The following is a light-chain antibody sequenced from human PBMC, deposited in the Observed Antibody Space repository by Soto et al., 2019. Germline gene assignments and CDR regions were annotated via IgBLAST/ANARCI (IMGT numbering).Light chain of an antibody. CDR2: DAS. V-gene: IGKV1-16*02. Sequence: DIQMTQSPSSLSASVGDRVTITCRASQGIRKYLAWFQQKPGKAPKSLIYDASSLHSGVPSKFSGSGSGTDFTLTISSQQPEDFATYYCQQYNTYPIPFGPGNKVEIK. CDR1: QGIRKY. CDR3: QQYNTYPIP. J-gene: IGKJ3*01.